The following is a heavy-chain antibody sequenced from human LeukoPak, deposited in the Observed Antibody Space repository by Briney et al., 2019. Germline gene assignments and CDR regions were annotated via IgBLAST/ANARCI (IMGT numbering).Heavy chain of an antibody. CDR3: ARDYHTVLAFDI. Sequence: GASVKVSCKASGYTFTSYYMHWVRQAPGQGLEWMGIINPSGGSTSYAQKFQGRVTMTRDMSTSTVYMELSSLRSEDTAVYYCARDYHTVLAFDIWGQGTMVTVSS. CDR1: GYTFTSYY. V-gene: IGHV1-46*01. CDR2: INPSGGST. J-gene: IGHJ3*02. D-gene: IGHD4-17*01.